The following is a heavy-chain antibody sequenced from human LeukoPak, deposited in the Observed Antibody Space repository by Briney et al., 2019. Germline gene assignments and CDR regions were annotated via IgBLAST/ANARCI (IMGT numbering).Heavy chain of an antibody. Sequence: GGSLRLSCAASGFTFSSYWMSWVRQAPGKGLEWVANIKQDGSEKYYVDSVKGRFTISRDNAKNSLYLQMNSLRAEDTAVYYCANLAAAAYPDYWGQGTLVTVSS. J-gene: IGHJ4*02. V-gene: IGHV3-7*02. D-gene: IGHD6-13*01. CDR3: ANLAAAAYPDY. CDR1: GFTFSSYW. CDR2: IKQDGSEK.